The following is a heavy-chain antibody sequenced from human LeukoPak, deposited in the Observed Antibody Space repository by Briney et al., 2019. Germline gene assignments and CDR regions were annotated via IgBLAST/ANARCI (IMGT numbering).Heavy chain of an antibody. CDR2: INPNSGGT. J-gene: IGHJ3*02. Sequence: GASVKVSCKASGYTFTGYYMHWVRQAPGQGLEWMEWINPNSGGTNYAQKFQVRGTMTRDTSISTAYMELSRLRSEDTAVYYCARDLADNGPSGLRALLPNAFDIWGQGTMVTVSS. D-gene: IGHD1-14*01. CDR1: GYTFTGYY. CDR3: ARDLADNGPSGLRALLPNAFDI. V-gene: IGHV1-2*02.